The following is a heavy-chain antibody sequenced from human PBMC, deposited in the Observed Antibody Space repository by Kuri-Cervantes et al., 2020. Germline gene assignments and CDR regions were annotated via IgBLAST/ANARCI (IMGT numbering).Heavy chain of an antibody. CDR2: ISSSGSSL. J-gene: IGHJ6*02. CDR1: GFTFSAYY. Sequence: GGSLRLSCAASGFTFSAYYMSWIRQAPGKGLEWVSYISSSGSSLHYGQPVKGRFTISRDNAKKEVYLQMDMLRAGDTAVYYCARTLSSSWYEGFRYYYYGMDVWGQGTTVTVS. CDR3: ARTLSSSWYEGFRYYYYGMDV. D-gene: IGHD6-13*01. V-gene: IGHV3-11*01.